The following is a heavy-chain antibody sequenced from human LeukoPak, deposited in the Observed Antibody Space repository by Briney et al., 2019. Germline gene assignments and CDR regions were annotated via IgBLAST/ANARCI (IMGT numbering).Heavy chain of an antibody. Sequence: SETLSLTCTVSAGSISSYYWSWIRQPPGKGLQWIGYIFYSGSTNYNPSLRSRVSISVDTSKTQFSLKLSSVTAADTAVYYCARGMGSSPYYYYFYMDVWGKGTTVTVTS. CDR2: IFYSGST. CDR3: ARGMGSSPYYYYFYMDV. D-gene: IGHD6-13*01. V-gene: IGHV4-59*01. J-gene: IGHJ6*03. CDR1: AGSISSYY.